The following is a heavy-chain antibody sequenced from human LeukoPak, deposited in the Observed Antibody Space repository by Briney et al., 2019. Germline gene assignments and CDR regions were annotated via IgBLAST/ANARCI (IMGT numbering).Heavy chain of an antibody. D-gene: IGHD3-3*01. CDR3: AKGPQLGVRFADY. Sequence: GGSLRLSCAASGFTFSSYAMNWVRQTPGKGLEWVSSISDSGASTYYADSVKGRFTISRDNSKDTLYLQMNSLRVEDTAVYYCAKGPQLGVRFADYWGQGTLVTVSS. J-gene: IGHJ4*02. CDR1: GFTFSSYA. V-gene: IGHV3-23*01. CDR2: ISDSGAST.